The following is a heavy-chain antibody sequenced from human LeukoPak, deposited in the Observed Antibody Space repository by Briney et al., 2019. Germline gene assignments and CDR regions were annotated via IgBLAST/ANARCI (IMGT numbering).Heavy chain of an antibody. Sequence: SETLSLTCTVSGGSISSIGYYWGWIRQPPGKGLEWIGSIYYSGNTYYNPSLKSRVTISVDTSKYQFSLKVSSVTASDTAVYFCARHRRYCSSTTCYLTWFDPWGQGTLVTVSS. J-gene: IGHJ5*02. D-gene: IGHD2-2*01. V-gene: IGHV4-39*01. CDR1: GGSISSIGYY. CDR2: IYYSGNT. CDR3: ARHRRYCSSTTCYLTWFDP.